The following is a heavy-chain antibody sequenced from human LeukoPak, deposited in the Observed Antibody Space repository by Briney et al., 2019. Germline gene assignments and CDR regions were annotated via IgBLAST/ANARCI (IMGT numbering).Heavy chain of an antibody. CDR2: INNDGSST. V-gene: IGHV3-74*01. J-gene: IGHJ6*03. Sequence: GGSLRLSCAASGFTLSSYWMHWVRQAPGKGLVWVSRINNDGSSTTYADSAKGRFTISRDNAKNTLSLQMNSLRAEDTAVYYCARTTLYDYYMDVWGKGTTVTVSS. CDR3: ARTTLYDYYMDV. D-gene: IGHD1-1*01. CDR1: GFTLSSYW.